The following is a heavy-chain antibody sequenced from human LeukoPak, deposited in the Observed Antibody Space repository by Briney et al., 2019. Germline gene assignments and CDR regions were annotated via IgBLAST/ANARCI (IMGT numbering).Heavy chain of an antibody. D-gene: IGHD2-2*01. J-gene: IGHJ3*02. Sequence: ASVKVSCKASGYTFTGYYMHWVRQAPGQGLEWMGRINPNSGGTNYAQKFQGRVTMTRDTSISTAYMELSRLRSEDTAVYYCARVWGEYCSSTSCFDAFDIWGQGTMVTVSS. CDR3: ARVWGEYCSSTSCFDAFDI. CDR1: GYTFTGYY. V-gene: IGHV1-2*06. CDR2: INPNSGGT.